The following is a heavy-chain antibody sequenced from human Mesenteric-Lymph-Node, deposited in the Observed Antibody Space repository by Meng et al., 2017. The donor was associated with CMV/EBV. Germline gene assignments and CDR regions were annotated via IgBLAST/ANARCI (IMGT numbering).Heavy chain of an antibody. CDR3: ARVNLEWQLVLYYYYGMDV. J-gene: IGHJ6*02. D-gene: IGHD6-13*01. Sequence: GESLKISCAASGFTFSSYWMSWVRQAPGKGLEWVANIKQDGSEKYYVDSVKGRFTISRDNAKNSLYLQMNSLRAEDTAVYYCARVNLEWQLVLYYYYGMDVWGLGTTVTVSS. CDR1: GFTFSSYW. V-gene: IGHV3-7*01. CDR2: IKQDGSEK.